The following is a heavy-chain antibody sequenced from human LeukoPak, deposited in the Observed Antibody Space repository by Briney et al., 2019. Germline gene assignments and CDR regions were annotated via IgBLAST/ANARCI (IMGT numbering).Heavy chain of an antibody. J-gene: IGHJ6*02. V-gene: IGHV4-61*08. CDR2: IYYSGST. CDR1: GGSISSGGYY. D-gene: IGHD6-6*01. CDR3: ARKLNYYYGMDV. Sequence: PSQTLSLTCTVSGGSISSGGYYWSWIRQPPGQGLEWIGYIYYSGSTNYNPSLKSRVTISVDTSKNQFSLKLSSVTAADTAVYYCARKLNYYYGMDVWGQGTTVTVSS.